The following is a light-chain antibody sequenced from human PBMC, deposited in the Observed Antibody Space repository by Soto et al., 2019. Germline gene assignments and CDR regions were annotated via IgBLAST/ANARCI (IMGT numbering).Light chain of an antibody. CDR1: QSSSSY. CDR2: ATS. Sequence: DIQITQSPSSLSASVAARVTIACRASQSSSSYLYWSHQRTGKGPKGLIYATSNLQSGVASGFSGSGSGTNFTLTISSLQPEDFATDYCQQTYNTPCTCRQGTK. V-gene: IGKV1-39*01. CDR3: QQTYNTPCT. J-gene: IGKJ2*02.